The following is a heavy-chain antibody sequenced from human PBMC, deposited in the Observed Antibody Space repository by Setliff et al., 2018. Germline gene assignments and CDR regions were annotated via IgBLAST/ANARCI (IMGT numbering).Heavy chain of an antibody. J-gene: IGHJ4*02. V-gene: IGHV1-8*03. CDR3: ARRGLGYDFWSGYYTMYYFDY. CDR1: GYTFTSYY. Sequence: GASVKVSCKASGYTFTSYYINWVRQATGQGLEWMGWMNPNSGNTGYAQEFQGRVTITRNTSISTAYMELSSLRTEDTAVYYCARRGLGYDFWSGYYTMYYFDYWGQGTLVTVSS. D-gene: IGHD3-3*01. CDR2: MNPNSGNT.